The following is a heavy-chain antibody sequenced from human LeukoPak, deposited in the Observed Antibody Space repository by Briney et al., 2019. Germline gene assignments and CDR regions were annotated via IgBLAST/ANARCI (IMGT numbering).Heavy chain of an antibody. V-gene: IGHV3-53*01. CDR1: GGSISSYY. CDR3: ATSEMATITGYYFDY. J-gene: IGHJ4*02. D-gene: IGHD5-24*01. CDR2: IYSGGST. Sequence: ETLSLTCTVSGGSISSYYWNWIRQPPGKGLEWVSVIYSGGSTYYADSVKGRFTISRDNSKNTLYLQMNSLRAEDTAVYYCATSEMATITGYYFDYWGQGTLVTVSS.